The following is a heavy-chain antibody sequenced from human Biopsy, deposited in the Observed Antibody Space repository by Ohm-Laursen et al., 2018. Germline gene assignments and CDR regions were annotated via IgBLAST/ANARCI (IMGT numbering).Heavy chain of an antibody. D-gene: IGHD3-22*01. V-gene: IGHV4-39*01. Sequence: SETLSLTCTVSGGSIRNNNYYWGWIRQPPGKGLEWIGCIYYRGSTHYKPSLKSRVYISVDTSKNQFSLKLNSVTAADTAVYYCARDYDTSGYYYVSWGQGTLVTVSS. J-gene: IGHJ5*02. CDR2: IYYRGST. CDR1: GGSIRNNNYY. CDR3: ARDYDTSGYYYVS.